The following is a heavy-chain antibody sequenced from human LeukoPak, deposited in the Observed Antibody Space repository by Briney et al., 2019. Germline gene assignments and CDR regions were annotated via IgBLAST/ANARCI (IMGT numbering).Heavy chain of an antibody. V-gene: IGHV3-53*01. Sequence: GGSLRLSCAASGFTVGSNYMSWVRQAPGKGLEWVSVIYSDDSTYYADSVKGRFTISRDNSKNTLFLQVNSLRAEDTAVYYCARARGSGSYPYYYYMDVWGKGTTVTVYS. D-gene: IGHD1-26*01. J-gene: IGHJ6*03. CDR2: IYSDDST. CDR1: GFTVGSNY. CDR3: ARARGSGSYPYYYYMDV.